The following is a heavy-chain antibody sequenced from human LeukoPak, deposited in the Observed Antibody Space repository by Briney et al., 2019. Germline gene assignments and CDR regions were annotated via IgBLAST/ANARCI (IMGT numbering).Heavy chain of an antibody. D-gene: IGHD1-26*01. J-gene: IGHJ3*02. CDR1: GYTFTSYG. CDR3: ARGDLVGATSGGAFDI. V-gene: IGHV1-3*03. CDR2: INAGNGNT. Sequence: VASVKVSCKASGYTFTSYGISWVRQAPGQRLEWMGWINAGNGNTKYPQEFQGRVTITRDTSASTAYMELSSLRSEDMAVYYCARGDLVGATSGGAFDIWGQGTMVTVSS.